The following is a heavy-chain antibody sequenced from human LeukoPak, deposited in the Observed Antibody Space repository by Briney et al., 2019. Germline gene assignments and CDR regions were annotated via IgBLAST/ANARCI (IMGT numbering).Heavy chain of an antibody. CDR1: GFTFSSYA. V-gene: IGHV3-23*01. CDR3: AKGLVNAYSGSYYMPFDY. Sequence: PGGSLRLSCAAPGFTFSSYAMSWVRQAPGKGLEWVSAISGSGGSTYYTDSVKGRFTISRDNSKNTLYLQMNSLRAEDTAVYYCAKGLVNAYSGSYYMPFDYWGQGTLVTVSS. D-gene: IGHD1-26*01. J-gene: IGHJ4*02. CDR2: ISGSGGST.